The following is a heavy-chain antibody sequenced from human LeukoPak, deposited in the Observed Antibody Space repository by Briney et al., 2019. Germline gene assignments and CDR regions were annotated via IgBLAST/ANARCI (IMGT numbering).Heavy chain of an antibody. CDR1: GGTFSSYA. D-gene: IGHD5-24*01. CDR2: IIPIFGTA. V-gene: IGHV1-69*05. CDR3: ARMLWRDGYNFPY. Sequence: SVKASCKASGGTFSSYAISWVRQAPGQGLEWMGGIIPIFGTANYAQKFQGRVTITTDESTSTAYMELSSLRSEDTAVYYCARMLWRDGYNFPYWGQGTLVTVSS. J-gene: IGHJ4*02.